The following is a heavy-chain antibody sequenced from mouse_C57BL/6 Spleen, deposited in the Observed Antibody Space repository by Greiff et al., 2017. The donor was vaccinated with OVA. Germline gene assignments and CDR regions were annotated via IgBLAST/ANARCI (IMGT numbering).Heavy chain of an antibody. CDR1: GFNIKNTY. D-gene: IGHD2-4*01. CDR2: IDPANGNT. V-gene: IGHV14-3*01. CDR3: ARRGDDYDNFEY. Sequence: EVQGVESVAELVRPGASVKLSCTASGFNIKNTYMHWVKQRPEQGLEWIGRIDPANGNTKYAPQFQGKATITADTSSNTAYLQLSSLTAEDTAIYYGARRGDDYDNFEYWGQGTTLTVSS. J-gene: IGHJ2*01.